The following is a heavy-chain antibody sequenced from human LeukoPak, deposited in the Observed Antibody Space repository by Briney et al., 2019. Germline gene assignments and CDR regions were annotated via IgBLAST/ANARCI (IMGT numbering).Heavy chain of an antibody. V-gene: IGHV4-31*03. CDR2: IYYSGNS. CDR3: ASSDTALTWGSYMDV. CDR1: GGSIISGCYY. J-gene: IGHJ6*03. D-gene: IGHD5-18*01. Sequence: PSQTLSLTCTVSGGSIISGCYYWSRVRQHPGKGLEWIGHIYYSGNSYYNPSLKSRVTMSIDRSKNQFSLKLISVTAADTALYYSASSDTALTWGSYMDVWGKGTTVTVSS.